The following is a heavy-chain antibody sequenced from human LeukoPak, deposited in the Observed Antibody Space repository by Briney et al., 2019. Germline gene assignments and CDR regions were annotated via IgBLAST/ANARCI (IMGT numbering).Heavy chain of an antibody. CDR3: AKDRDAIASY. Sequence: GGSLRLSCAASGFTFTSYGMHWVRQAPGEGLEWVAVISYDGSNKYYADSVKGRFTISRDNSKNTLYLQMNSLRAEDTAVYYCAKDRDAIASYWGQGTLVTVSS. V-gene: IGHV3-30*18. CDR1: GFTFTSYG. D-gene: IGHD2-8*01. CDR2: ISYDGSNK. J-gene: IGHJ4*02.